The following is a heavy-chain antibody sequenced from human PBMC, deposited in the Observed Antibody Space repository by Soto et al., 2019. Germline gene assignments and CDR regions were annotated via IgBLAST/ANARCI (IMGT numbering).Heavy chain of an antibody. CDR2: IYWDDDN. CDR3: AHTGARGYSYGLFDY. CDR1: GFSLSTSGVG. J-gene: IGHJ4*02. D-gene: IGHD5-18*01. V-gene: IGHV2-5*02. Sequence: QITLKESGPTLVKPTQTLTLTCTFSGFSLSTSGVGVGWIRQPPGKALEWLALIYWDDDNRYSPSLKSRLTIXXHXSXXQVVLTMTTMDPAVTAIYYCAHTGARGYSYGLFDYWGQGTLFTVSS.